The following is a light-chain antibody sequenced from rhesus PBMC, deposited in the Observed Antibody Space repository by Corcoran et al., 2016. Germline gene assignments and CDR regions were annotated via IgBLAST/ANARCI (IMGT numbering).Light chain of an antibody. J-gene: IGKJ4*01. Sequence: DIQMTQSPSSLSASVGDTVTITCRASQGISSWLAWYQQKPGNAPKLLIYKASSLQSGVPSRFSGSGAGTDFTLTISSLQSEDFATYDCQQYSSRPLTFGGGTKVELK. V-gene: IGKV1-22*01. CDR3: QQYSSRPLT. CDR2: KAS. CDR1: QGISSW.